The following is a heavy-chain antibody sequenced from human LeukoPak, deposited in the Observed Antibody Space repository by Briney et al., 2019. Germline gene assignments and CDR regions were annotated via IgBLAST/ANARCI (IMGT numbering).Heavy chain of an antibody. J-gene: IGHJ4*02. D-gene: IGHD1-26*01. Sequence: GGSLRLSCAAFGFTFSSYAMSWVRQAPGKGLEWVSAISGSGGSTYYADSVKGRFTISRDNSKNTLYLQMNSLRAEDTAVYYCAKDTSSIVGAFDYWGQGTLVTVSS. CDR3: AKDTSSIVGAFDY. CDR2: ISGSGGST. CDR1: GFTFSSYA. V-gene: IGHV3-23*01.